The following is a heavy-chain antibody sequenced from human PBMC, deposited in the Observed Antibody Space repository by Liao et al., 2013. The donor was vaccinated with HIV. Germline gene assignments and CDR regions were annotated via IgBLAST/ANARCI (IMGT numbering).Heavy chain of an antibody. CDR3: ARVNSRYGDYYFYMDV. CDR1: GASISSGSYY. J-gene: IGHJ6*03. Sequence: QVQLQESGPGLVRPSQTLSLTCIVSGASISSGSYYWSWIRQPAGKGLEWIGRIYMGGNTNYNPSLKSRVTMSADTSKNQISLKLDSVTAADTAVYYCARVNSRYGDYYFYMDVWGKGTTVTVSS. D-gene: IGHD5-24*01. V-gene: IGHV4-61*02. CDR2: IYMGGNT.